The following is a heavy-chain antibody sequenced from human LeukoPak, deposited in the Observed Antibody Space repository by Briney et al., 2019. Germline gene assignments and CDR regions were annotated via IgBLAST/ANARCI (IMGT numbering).Heavy chain of an antibody. CDR2: IYHSGST. V-gene: IGHV4-4*02. J-gene: IGHJ6*02. CDR3: ARADTAMGTDHYYYYGMDV. D-gene: IGHD5-18*01. Sequence: SETLSLTCAVSGGSISSSNWWSWARQPPGKGLEWIGEIYHSGSTNYNPSLKSRVTISVDKSKNQFSLKLSSVTAADTAVYYCARADTAMGTDHYYYYGMDVWGQGTTVTVSS. CDR1: GGSISSSNW.